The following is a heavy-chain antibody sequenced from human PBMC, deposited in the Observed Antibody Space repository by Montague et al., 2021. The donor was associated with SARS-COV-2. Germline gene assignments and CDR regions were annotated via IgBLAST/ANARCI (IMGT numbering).Heavy chain of an antibody. Sequence: SETLSLTCAVYGGSFSGYYWSWIRQPPGRGLEWIGEINHSGSTNYNPSLKSRVTISVDTSKNQFSLKLSSVTAADTAVYYCARGSTVTHYWGQGTLVTVSS. CDR1: GGSFSGYY. V-gene: IGHV4-34*01. CDR2: INHSGST. J-gene: IGHJ4*02. D-gene: IGHD4-17*01. CDR3: ARGSTVTHY.